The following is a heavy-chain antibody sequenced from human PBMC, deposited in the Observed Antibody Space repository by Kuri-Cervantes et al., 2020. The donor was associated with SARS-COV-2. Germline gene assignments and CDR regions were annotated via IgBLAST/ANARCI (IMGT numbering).Heavy chain of an antibody. D-gene: IGHD4-17*01. J-gene: IGHJ2*01. V-gene: IGHV1-24*01. CDR2: FDPEDGET. Sequence: ASVKVSCKVSGYTLTELSMHWVRQAPGKGLEWMGGFDPEDGETIYAQKFQGRVTMTEDTSTDTAYMALSSLRSEDTAVYYCGTTPIDYGDYQRYFDLWGRGTLVTVSS. CDR1: GYTLTELS. CDR3: GTTPIDYGDYQRYFDL.